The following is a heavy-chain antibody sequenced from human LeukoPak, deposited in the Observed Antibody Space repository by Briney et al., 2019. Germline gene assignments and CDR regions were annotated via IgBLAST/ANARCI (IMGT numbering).Heavy chain of an antibody. D-gene: IGHD3-22*01. V-gene: IGHV4-30-4*01. CDR2: IHYSGNT. CDR1: GGSSRSGDYF. CDR3: ARDRYYYDSSGYLPFDY. Sequence: PSETLSLTCAVSGGSSRSGDYFWSWIRQPPGKGLEWIGHIHYSGNTYYNPSLKSRVSISVDTSKNQFSLKLSSVTAADTAVYYCARDRYYYDSSGYLPFDYWGQGTLVTVSS. J-gene: IGHJ4*02.